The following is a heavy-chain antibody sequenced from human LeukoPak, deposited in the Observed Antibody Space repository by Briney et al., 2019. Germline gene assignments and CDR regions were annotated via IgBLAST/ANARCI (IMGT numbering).Heavy chain of an antibody. CDR1: EFIFSGYW. V-gene: IGHV3-7*01. J-gene: IGHJ4*02. CDR2: IKQDGREK. D-gene: IGHD6-13*01. Sequence: GGSLRLSCAASEFIFSGYWMNWVRQAPGKGLEWVANIKQDGREKQYVDSVRGRFTISRDNAKNSLYLQMNSLRVEDAAVYYCARDGFVGAADYWGQGTLVTVSS. CDR3: ARDGFVGAADY.